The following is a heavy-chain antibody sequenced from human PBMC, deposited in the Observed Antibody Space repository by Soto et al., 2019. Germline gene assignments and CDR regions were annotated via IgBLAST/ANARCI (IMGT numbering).Heavy chain of an antibody. CDR1: GFTFSGYW. J-gene: IGHJ4*02. Sequence: EVQLVESGGGLVQPGGSLRLYCAASGFTFSGYWMTWARQAPGKGLEWVAQIKDDGSEKFYVDSVKGRFTISRDNADNLLYLQMNSLRAEDTAVYFCARDGYCSGGRCYRRNDYWGQGTLVIVSS. D-gene: IGHD2-15*01. V-gene: IGHV3-7*01. CDR3: ARDGYCSGGRCYRRNDY. CDR2: IKDDGSEK.